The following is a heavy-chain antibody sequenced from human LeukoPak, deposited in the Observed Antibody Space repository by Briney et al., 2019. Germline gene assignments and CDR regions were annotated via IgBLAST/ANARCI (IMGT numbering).Heavy chain of an antibody. CDR1: GYSISSGYY. CDR3: ARLGTTDNWFDP. D-gene: IGHD1-7*01. J-gene: IGHJ5*02. Sequence: KPSETLSLTCAVSGYSISSGYYWGWIRQPPGKGLEWIGSIYHSGSTYYNPSLKSRVTISADTSKNQFSLKLSSVTAADTAVYYCARLGTTDNWFDPWGQGTLVTVSS. V-gene: IGHV4-38-2*01. CDR2: IYHSGST.